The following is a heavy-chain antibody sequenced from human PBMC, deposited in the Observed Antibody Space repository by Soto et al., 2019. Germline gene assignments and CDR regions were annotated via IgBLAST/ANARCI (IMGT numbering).Heavy chain of an antibody. J-gene: IGHJ4*02. CDR2: IKSKTDGGTA. V-gene: IGHV3-15*01. CDR3: TTGIYYDILTGYHNVAY. Sequence: EVQLEESGGGLGKPGGSLRLSCAASGLNLSHPWMTWVRQAAGKGLEWVGRIKSKTDGGTADYAAPVKGRFTISRDDSKNTIYLKMNSLKTEDTAVYYCTTGIYYDILTGYHNVAYWGQGTLVTVSS. D-gene: IGHD3-9*01. CDR1: GLNLSHPW.